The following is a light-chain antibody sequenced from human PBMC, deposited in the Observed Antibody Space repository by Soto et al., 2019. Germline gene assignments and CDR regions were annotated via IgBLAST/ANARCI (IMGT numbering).Light chain of an antibody. Sequence: EIVLTQSPGTLSLSPGEGATLSCRASQTISNTYLAWYQQKPGQAPRLLIYGASSRATGIPDRFSGSGSGTDFTLTISGLEPEDFAVYYCQSYGRTVFTFGPGTKVVIK. J-gene: IGKJ3*01. V-gene: IGKV3-20*01. CDR1: QTISNTY. CDR3: QSYGRTVFT. CDR2: GAS.